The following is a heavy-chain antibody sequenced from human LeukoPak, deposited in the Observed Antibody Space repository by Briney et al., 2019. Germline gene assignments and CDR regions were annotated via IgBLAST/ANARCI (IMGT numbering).Heavy chain of an antibody. D-gene: IGHD3-3*01. J-gene: IGHJ4*02. Sequence: PSETLSLTCGVSGGSFSDYYWTWIRQPPGKGLEWVGEINRSGNTNYNPSLKSRVTISVDTSKNQFSLKLRSVTAADTSVYYCARGLGDTVFGVVNTFPPDYWGQGTLVTVSS. CDR3: ARGLGDTVFGVVNTFPPDY. CDR2: INRSGNT. V-gene: IGHV4-34*01. CDR1: GGSFSDYY.